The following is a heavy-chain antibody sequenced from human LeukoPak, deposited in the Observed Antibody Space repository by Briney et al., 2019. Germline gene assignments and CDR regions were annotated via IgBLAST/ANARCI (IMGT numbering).Heavy chain of an antibody. J-gene: IGHJ4*02. CDR2: ISSSSSYI. CDR1: GFTFSSYS. V-gene: IGHV3-21*01. D-gene: IGHD2-2*01. CDR3: AVRYCSSTSCSLF. Sequence: GGSLRLSCAASGFTFSSYSMNWVRQAPGKGLEWVSSISSSSSYIYYADSVKGRFTISKDNAKNSLYLQMNSLRAEDTAVYYCAVRYCSSTSCSLFWGQGTLVTVSS.